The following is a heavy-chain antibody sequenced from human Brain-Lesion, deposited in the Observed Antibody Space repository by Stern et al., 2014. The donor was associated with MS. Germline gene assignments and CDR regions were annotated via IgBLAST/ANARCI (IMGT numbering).Heavy chain of an antibody. CDR1: GDSISSYTHY. CDR2: VYYSGAT. V-gene: IGHV4-39*01. CDR3: AKHACTGAACPFDL. J-gene: IGHJ4*02. Sequence: QLQLQESGPGLVKPSETLSLTCAVSGDSISSYTHYWAWIRQPPGKGLEWIGSVYYSGATYYNPSLNSPGTISVDPDKNHFSLCLNSETAADTAVYYCAKHACTGAACPFDLWGQGTLVTVSS. D-gene: IGHD2-8*02.